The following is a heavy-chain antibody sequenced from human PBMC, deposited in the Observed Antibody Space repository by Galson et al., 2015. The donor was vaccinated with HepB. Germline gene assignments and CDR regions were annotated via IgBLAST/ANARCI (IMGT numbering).Heavy chain of an antibody. V-gene: IGHV3-23*01. J-gene: IGHJ4*02. CDR2: ISGSGGST. D-gene: IGHD6-13*01. CDR3: AKIRAAAGSHFDY. CDR1: GFTFSSYA. Sequence: SLRLSCAASGFTFSSYAMSWVRQAPGKGLEWVSAISGSGGSTYYADSVKGRFTISRDNSKNTLYLQMNSLRAEDTAVYYCAKIRAAAGSHFDYWGQGTLVTVSS.